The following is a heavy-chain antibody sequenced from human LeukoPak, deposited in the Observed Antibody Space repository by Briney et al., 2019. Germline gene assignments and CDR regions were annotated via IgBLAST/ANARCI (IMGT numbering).Heavy chain of an antibody. D-gene: IGHD2-15*01. Sequence: ASVKVSCKASGYTFTSYYIHWVRQAPGQGLEWMGIINPSGGSTSYAQEFQGRVTMTRDMSTRTVYMELSSLRSEDTAVYYCARAVSVGAANYFDYWGQGTVVTVSS. V-gene: IGHV1-46*01. CDR1: GYTFTSYY. CDR3: ARAVSVGAANYFDY. CDR2: INPSGGST. J-gene: IGHJ4*02.